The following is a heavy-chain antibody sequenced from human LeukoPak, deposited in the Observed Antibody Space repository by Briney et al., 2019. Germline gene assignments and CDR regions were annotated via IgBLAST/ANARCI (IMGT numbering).Heavy chain of an antibody. CDR3: ARENPRAFDI. J-gene: IGHJ3*02. CDR2: IKTDGSTT. V-gene: IGHV3-74*01. CDR1: GFTFSSSW. Sequence: GGSLRLSCAVSGFTFSSSWMHWVRQAPGKGLVWVSHIKTDGSTTAYADSVKGRFTISRDNSKNTLYLQMNSLRDEDTAVYYCARENPRAFDIWGQGTMVTVSS.